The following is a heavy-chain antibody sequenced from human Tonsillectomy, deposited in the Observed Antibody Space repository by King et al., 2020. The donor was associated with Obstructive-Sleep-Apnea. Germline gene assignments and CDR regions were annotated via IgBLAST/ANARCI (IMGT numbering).Heavy chain of an antibody. CDR2: LYYSGST. CDR3: ARHERDDSSGYYYLYYFDY. J-gene: IGHJ4*02. CDR1: GDSISSYY. V-gene: IGHV4-59*08. D-gene: IGHD3-22*01. Sequence: QLQESGPGLVKPSETLSLTCTVSGDSISSYYWSWILQPPGKGLEWIWYLYYSGSTNYTPSLKSRVTISVDTSKHQFSLKLSSVTAADTAVYYCARHERDDSSGYYYLYYFDYWGQGTLVTVSS.